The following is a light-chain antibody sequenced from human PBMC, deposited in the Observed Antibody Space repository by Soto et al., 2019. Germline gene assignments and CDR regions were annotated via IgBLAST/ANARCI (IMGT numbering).Light chain of an antibody. CDR3: SSYTSSSTLV. CDR2: EVS. J-gene: IGLJ3*02. V-gene: IGLV2-14*01. Sequence: QSALTQPASVSGSPGQSITISCTGTSSDVGGYEYVSWYQQHPGKAPKLMIYEVSNRPSGVSNRFSGSKSGNTASLTISGLQAEDETDYYCSSYTSSSTLVFGGGTKLTVL. CDR1: SSDVGGYEY.